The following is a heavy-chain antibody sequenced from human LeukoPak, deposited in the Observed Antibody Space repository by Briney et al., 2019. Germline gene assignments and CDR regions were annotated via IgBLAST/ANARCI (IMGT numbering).Heavy chain of an antibody. CDR2: IYYTGSP. V-gene: IGHV4-59*08. CDR1: DXSISSYY. J-gene: IGHJ4*02. D-gene: IGHD2-2*03. CDR3: ASTSGYCTSASCKTGYFDY. Sequence: SETLSLTCTVSDXSISSYYGSWIRQPPGKGLEWIGYIYYTGSPNYNPSLKSRVTISVDTSKSQLSLRLSSVTAADTAVYFCASTSGYCTSASCKTGYFDYWGQGTLVTVSS.